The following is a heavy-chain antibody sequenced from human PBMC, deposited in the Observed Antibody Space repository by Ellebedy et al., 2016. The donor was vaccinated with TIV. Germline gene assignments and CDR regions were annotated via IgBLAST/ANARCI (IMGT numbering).Heavy chain of an antibody. J-gene: IGHJ4*02. CDR3: ARRRELLRENYYFDY. Sequence: GESLKISCAASGFTFSSYSMNWVRQAPGKGLEWVSYISSSSSTIYYADSVKGRFTISRDNAKNSLYQQMNSLRAEDTAVYYCARRRELLRENYYFDYWGQGTLVTVSS. CDR1: GFTFSSYS. V-gene: IGHV3-48*01. CDR2: ISSSSSTI. D-gene: IGHD1-26*01.